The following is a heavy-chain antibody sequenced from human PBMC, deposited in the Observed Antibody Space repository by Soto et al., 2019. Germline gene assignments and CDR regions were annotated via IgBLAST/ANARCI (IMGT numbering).Heavy chain of an antibody. J-gene: IGHJ4*02. Sequence: GASVKVSCKASGFTFTSSAVQWVRQARGQRLEWIGWIVVGSGNTNYAQKFQERVTITRDMSTSTAYMELSSLRSEDTAVYYCAADMYYYDSSGYLGFDYWGQGTLVTVSS. D-gene: IGHD3-22*01. V-gene: IGHV1-58*01. CDR1: GFTFTSSA. CDR2: IVVGSGNT. CDR3: AADMYYYDSSGYLGFDY.